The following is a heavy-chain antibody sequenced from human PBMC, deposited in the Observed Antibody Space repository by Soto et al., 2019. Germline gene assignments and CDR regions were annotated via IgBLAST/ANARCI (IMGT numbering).Heavy chain of an antibody. CDR3: ARVAYYYDSSGYADAFDI. D-gene: IGHD3-22*01. CDR1: GYSISSGYY. Sequence: SETLSLTCAVSGYSISSGYYWGWIRQPPGKGLEWIGSIYHSGSTYYNPSLKSRVTISVDTSKNQFSLKLSSVTAADTAVYYCARVAYYYDSSGYADAFDIWGQGTMVTVSS. CDR2: IYHSGST. J-gene: IGHJ3*02. V-gene: IGHV4-38-2*01.